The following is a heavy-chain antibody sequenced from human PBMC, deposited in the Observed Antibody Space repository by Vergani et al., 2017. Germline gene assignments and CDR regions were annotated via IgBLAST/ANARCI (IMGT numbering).Heavy chain of an antibody. D-gene: IGHD2/OR15-2a*01. V-gene: IGHV3-30*18. CDR1: GFTFSSYG. J-gene: IGHJ6*03. Sequence: QVQLVESGGGVVQPGRSLRLSCAASGFTFSSYGMHWVRQAPGKGLEWVAVISYDGSNKYYADSVKGRFTISRDNSKNTLYLQMNSLRAEDTAVYYCAKGANIVYYYYYMDVWGKGTTVTVSS. CDR3: AKGANIVYYYYYMDV. CDR2: ISYDGSNK.